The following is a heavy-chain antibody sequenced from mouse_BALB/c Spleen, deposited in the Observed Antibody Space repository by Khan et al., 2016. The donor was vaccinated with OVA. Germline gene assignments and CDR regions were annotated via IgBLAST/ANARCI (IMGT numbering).Heavy chain of an antibody. CDR3: EGGGGGNRFAY. CDR1: GYTFTDFT. CDR2: ISTYYGDA. V-gene: IGHV1S137*01. Sequence: VQLQQSGAELVRPGVSVKISCKGSGYTFTDFTMHWVKQSHAMSLEWIGVISTYYGDATYNQKFKDKATMTVDKSSSTAYMELARLTSADSAIFCCEGGGGGNRFAYWGEGTLVTVSA. J-gene: IGHJ3*01.